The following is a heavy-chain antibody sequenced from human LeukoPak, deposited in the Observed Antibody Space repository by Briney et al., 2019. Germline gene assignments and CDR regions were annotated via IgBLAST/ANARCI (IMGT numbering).Heavy chain of an antibody. CDR2: IYTSGST. Sequence: SETLSLTCTVSGGSISSYYWSWIRQPAGKGLEWIGRIYTSGSTNYNPSLKSRVTMSVDTSKNQFSLKLSSVTAEDTAVYYCARVGKGSSWYYFDYWGQGTLVTVSS. CDR3: ARVGKGSSWYYFDY. V-gene: IGHV4-4*07. J-gene: IGHJ4*02. D-gene: IGHD6-13*01. CDR1: GGSISSYY.